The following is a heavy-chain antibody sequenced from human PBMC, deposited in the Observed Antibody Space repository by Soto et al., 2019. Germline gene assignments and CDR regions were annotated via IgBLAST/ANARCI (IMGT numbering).Heavy chain of an antibody. CDR2: INPNSGGT. Sequence: SVKVACMASGYTCTGYYMHWVRQAPGQGREWMGWINPNSGGTNYAQKFQGWVTMTRDTSISTAYMELSRLRSDDTAVYYCARGHAWLLRRGMDVWGQGTTVTVSS. CDR1: GYTCTGYY. J-gene: IGHJ6*02. CDR3: ARGHAWLLRRGMDV. V-gene: IGHV1-2*04. D-gene: IGHD5-18*01.